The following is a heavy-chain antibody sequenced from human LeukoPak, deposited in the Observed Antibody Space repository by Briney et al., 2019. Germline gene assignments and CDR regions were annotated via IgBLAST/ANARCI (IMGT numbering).Heavy chain of an antibody. J-gene: IGHJ4*02. CDR3: ASAAPPDSSSWYADY. CDR2: IIPILGIA. D-gene: IGHD6-13*01. Sequence: SVKVSCKASGGTFSSYAISWVRQAPGQGLEWMGRIIPILGIANYAQKFQGRVTITADKSTSTAYMELSSLRSEDTAVYYCASAAPPDSSSWYADYWGQGTLVTVSS. CDR1: GGTFSSYA. V-gene: IGHV1-69*04.